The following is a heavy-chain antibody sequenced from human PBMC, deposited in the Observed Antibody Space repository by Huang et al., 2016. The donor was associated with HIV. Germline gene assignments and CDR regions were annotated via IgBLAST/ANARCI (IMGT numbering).Heavy chain of an antibody. V-gene: IGHV3-7*01. CDR2: IKQDESEK. D-gene: IGHD1-7*01. CDR3: ATKTAAMDI. J-gene: IGHJ6*02. Sequence: VESGGRLVQPGGYLRLSCVGSKFTFGAYWMSWVRQCPGKGLEWVANIKQDESEKYYVESVKGRFNISRDNAKKVLFLEMNNVRVEDTATYYCATKTAAMDIWGQGTTVTVS. CDR1: KFTFGAYW.